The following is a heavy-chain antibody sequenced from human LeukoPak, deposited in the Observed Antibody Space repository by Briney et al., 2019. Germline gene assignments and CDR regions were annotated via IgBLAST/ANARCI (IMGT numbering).Heavy chain of an antibody. V-gene: IGHV5-51*01. Sequence: GESLKISCKGSGYRFTSDWIGWVRQMPGKGLEWMGIIYPGDSDTRYSPSFQGQVTISADKSVNTAYLQWSSLKASDTAMYYCARLSGRVVCSAGSCYIDSWGQGTLVTVSS. J-gene: IGHJ4*02. CDR2: IYPGDSDT. CDR1: GYRFTSDW. D-gene: IGHD2-15*01. CDR3: ARLSGRVVCSAGSCYIDS.